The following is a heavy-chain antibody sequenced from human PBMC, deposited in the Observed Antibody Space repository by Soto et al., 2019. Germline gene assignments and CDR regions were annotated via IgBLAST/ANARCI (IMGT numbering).Heavy chain of an antibody. CDR3: AKNGDYHVYYFDY. V-gene: IGHV3-23*01. D-gene: IGHD4-17*01. CDR2: IGGSGGSK. CDR1: VFTFSSYA. J-gene: IGHJ4*02. Sequence: PRLSCAASVFTFSSYAMSWVRQAPGTGLEWVSGIGGSGGSKYYADSVKGRFTISRDNSKNTLYLQMNSLRAEDTAVYYCAKNGDYHVYYFDYWGQGTLVTVSS.